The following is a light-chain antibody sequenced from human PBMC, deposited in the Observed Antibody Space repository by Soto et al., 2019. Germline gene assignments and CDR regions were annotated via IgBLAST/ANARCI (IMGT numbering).Light chain of an antibody. CDR2: SNN. J-gene: IGLJ2*01. V-gene: IGLV1-44*01. CDR3: AAWDDSLNGVV. CDR1: SSNIGSNT. Sequence: QSVLTQPPSASGTPGQRVTISCSGSSSNIGSNTVNWYQQLPGTAPKLPIYSNNHRPSGVPDRFSGSKSGTSASLAISGLQSEDEADYYCAAWDDSLNGVVFGGGTKVTVL.